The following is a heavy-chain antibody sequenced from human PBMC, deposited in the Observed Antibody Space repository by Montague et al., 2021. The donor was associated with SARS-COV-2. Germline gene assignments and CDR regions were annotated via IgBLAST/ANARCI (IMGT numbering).Heavy chain of an antibody. Sequence: SETLSLTCTVPGGSITGSSYYWAWVRQSPGKGLEWLGSIFYSGSTYDNPSLKSRVTMSLDTSKNQFSLNLTSVTAADTAVYYCARPGRDRSAWNPWDWFDHWGQGIPVTVSS. D-gene: IGHD3-22*01. J-gene: IGHJ5*02. V-gene: IGHV4-39*07. CDR3: ARPGRDRSAWNPWDWFDH. CDR2: IFYSGST. CDR1: GGSITGSSYY.